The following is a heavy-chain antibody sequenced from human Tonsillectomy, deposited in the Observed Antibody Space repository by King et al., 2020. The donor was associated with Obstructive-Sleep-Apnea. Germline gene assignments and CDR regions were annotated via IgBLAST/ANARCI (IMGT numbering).Heavy chain of an antibody. V-gene: IGHV3-9*01. Sequence: VQLVESGGGLVQPGRSLRLSCAASGFTFDDYAMHWVRQAPGKGLEWVSGISLNSGSIGYADSVKGRFTISRDNAKNSLYLQMNSLRAEDTALYYCAKDIGLSPDYYYYGMDVWGQGTTVTVSS. CDR3: AKDIGLSPDYYYYGMDV. CDR2: ISLNSGSI. CDR1: GFTFDDYA. J-gene: IGHJ6*02.